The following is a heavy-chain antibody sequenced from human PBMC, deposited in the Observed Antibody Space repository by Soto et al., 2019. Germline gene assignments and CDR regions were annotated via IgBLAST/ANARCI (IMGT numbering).Heavy chain of an antibody. V-gene: IGHV3-30*18. CDR3: AKEGNSSPFDY. CDR1: GFTFSSYG. CDR2: ISYDGSNK. Sequence: GGSLRLSCAASGFTFSSYGMHWVRQAPGKGLEWVAVISYDGSNKYYADSVKGRFTISRDNSKNTLYLQMNSLRAEDTAVYYCAKEGNSSPFDYRGQGTLLTVSS. J-gene: IGHJ4*02. D-gene: IGHD6-13*01.